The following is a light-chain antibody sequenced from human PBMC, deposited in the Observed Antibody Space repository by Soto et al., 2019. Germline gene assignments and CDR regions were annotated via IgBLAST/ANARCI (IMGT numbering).Light chain of an antibody. Sequence: ETVLTQSPGTLSLSPGERATLSCRASQPISSYLAWYQQKPGQAPRLLIYDASNRATGIPARLSGSGSGTDFTLTISSLEPEDFAVYYCQQRSNWPTFGQGTKVDIK. V-gene: IGKV3-11*01. CDR2: DAS. CDR3: QQRSNWPT. CDR1: QPISSY. J-gene: IGKJ1*01.